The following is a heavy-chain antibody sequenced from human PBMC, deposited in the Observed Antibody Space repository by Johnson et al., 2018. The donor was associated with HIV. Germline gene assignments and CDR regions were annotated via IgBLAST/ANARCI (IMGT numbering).Heavy chain of an antibody. J-gene: IGHJ3*01. CDR2: INSDGSHI. Sequence: VQLVESGGGLVQPGGSLRLSCAASGFSFSTTWMHWVRQAPGEGLVWVAHINSDGSHIAYADSVRGRFTISRDNAKNTLVLQMNSLRGEDTAVYYCAKRQPLVGASFWGQGTMVTVSS. CDR1: GFSFSTTW. D-gene: IGHD1-26*01. V-gene: IGHV3-74*03. CDR3: AKRQPLVGASF.